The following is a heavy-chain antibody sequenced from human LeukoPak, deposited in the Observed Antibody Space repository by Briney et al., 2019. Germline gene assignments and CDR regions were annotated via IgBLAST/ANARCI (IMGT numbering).Heavy chain of an antibody. CDR2: ISWNSGSI. CDR1: GFTFDDYA. J-gene: IGHJ3*02. D-gene: IGHD2-8*02. Sequence: PGRSLRLSCAASGFTFDDYAMHWVRHAPGKGLEWVSGISWNSGSIGYADSVKGRFTISRDNAKSSLYLQMNTLRAEDMALYYCAKDEFVASDFTGAFDIWGQGTMVTVSS. V-gene: IGHV3-9*03. CDR3: AKDEFVASDFTGAFDI.